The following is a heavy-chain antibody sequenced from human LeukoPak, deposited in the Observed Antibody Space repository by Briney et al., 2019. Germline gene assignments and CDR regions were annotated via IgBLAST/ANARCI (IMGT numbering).Heavy chain of an antibody. CDR1: GGSISSSSYY. V-gene: IGHV4-39*07. CDR2: IYYSGST. Sequence: SETLSLTCTVSGGSISSSSYYWGWLRQPPGKGLEWIGSIYYSGSTYYNPSLKSRVTISVDTSKNQFSLKLSSVTAADTAVYYCARVSRAASDYWGQGTLVTVSS. CDR3: ARVSRAASDY. J-gene: IGHJ4*02. D-gene: IGHD2-2*01.